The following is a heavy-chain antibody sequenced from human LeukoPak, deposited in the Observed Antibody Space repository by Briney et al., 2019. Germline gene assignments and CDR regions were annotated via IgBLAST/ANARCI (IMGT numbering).Heavy chain of an antibody. CDR2: INHSGST. J-gene: IGHJ4*02. CDR3: VRHDYGDYNSFDY. D-gene: IGHD4-17*01. CDR1: GGSFSGYY. Sequence: ETLSLTCAVYGGSFSGYYWSWIRQPPGKGLEWIGEINHSGSTYYNPSLKGRVTISVDTSKNQFSLKLSSVTAADTAVYYCVRHDYGDYNSFDYWGQGTLVTVSS. V-gene: IGHV4-34*01.